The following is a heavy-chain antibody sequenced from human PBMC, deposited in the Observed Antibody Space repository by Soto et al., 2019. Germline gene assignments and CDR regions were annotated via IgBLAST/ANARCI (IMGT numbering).Heavy chain of an antibody. J-gene: IGHJ4*02. CDR3: ASDDCTNGLCYLGY. CDR1: GYSFISYG. D-gene: IGHD2-8*01. Sequence: QVQLVQSGAEVKKPGASVKVSCKASGYSFISYGINWVRQAPGQGLEWMGWINAYNGYTNYAQKLQGRVTLTADTSTSTAYMELRSLRSDDSALYFCASDDCTNGLCYLGYWGQLTLVTVSS. CDR2: INAYNGYT. V-gene: IGHV1-18*04.